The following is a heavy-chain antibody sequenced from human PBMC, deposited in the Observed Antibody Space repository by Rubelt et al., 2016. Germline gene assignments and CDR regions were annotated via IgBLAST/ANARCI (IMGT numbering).Heavy chain of an antibody. D-gene: IGHD1-14*01. Sequence: VRQAPGKGLEWVANIKQDGSEKYYVDSVKGRFTISRDNAKNSLYLQMNSLRAEDTAVYYCARDPSEGYFDLWGRGTLVTVSS. CDR3: ARDPSEGYFDL. V-gene: IGHV3-7*01. J-gene: IGHJ2*01. CDR2: IKQDGSEK.